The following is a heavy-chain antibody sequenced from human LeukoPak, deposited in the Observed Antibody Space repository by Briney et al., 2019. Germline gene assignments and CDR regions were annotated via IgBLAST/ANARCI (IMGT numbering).Heavy chain of an antibody. CDR3: ARDVYSYYYDSSGHLDY. V-gene: IGHV3-21*01. D-gene: IGHD3-22*01. J-gene: IGHJ4*02. CDR1: GFTFSSYS. Sequence: PGGSLRLSCAASGFTFSSYSMNWVRQAPGKGLEWVSSISSSSSYIYYADSVKGRFTISRDNAKNSLYLQMNSLRAEDTAVYYCARDVYSYYYDSSGHLDYWGQGTLVTVSS. CDR2: ISSSSSYI.